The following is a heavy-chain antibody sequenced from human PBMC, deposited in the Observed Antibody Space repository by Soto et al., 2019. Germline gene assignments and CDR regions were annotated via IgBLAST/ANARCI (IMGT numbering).Heavy chain of an antibody. CDR1: GYTFTSYD. J-gene: IGHJ4*02. V-gene: IGHV1-8*01. Sequence: ASVKVSCKASGYTFTSYDINWVRQATGQGLEWMGWMNPNSGNTGYAQKFQGRVTMTRNTSISTAYMELSSLRSEDTAVYYCARSSLSEARGVINSWGQGNVVTVSS. CDR2: MNPNSGNT. D-gene: IGHD3-10*01. CDR3: ARSSLSEARGVINS.